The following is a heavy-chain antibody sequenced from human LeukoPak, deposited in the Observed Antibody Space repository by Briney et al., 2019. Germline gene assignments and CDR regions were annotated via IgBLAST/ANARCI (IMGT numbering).Heavy chain of an antibody. V-gene: IGHV4-59*01. Sequence: PSETLSLTCTVSGGSISSYYWSWIRQPPGKGLEWIGYIYYSGSTNYNPSLKSRVIISVDTSKNQFSLKLSSVTAADTAVYYCAREDRDYYDSSGYYNWFDPWGQGTLVTVSS. CDR1: GGSISSYY. J-gene: IGHJ5*02. CDR2: IYYSGST. D-gene: IGHD3-22*01. CDR3: AREDRDYYDSSGYYNWFDP.